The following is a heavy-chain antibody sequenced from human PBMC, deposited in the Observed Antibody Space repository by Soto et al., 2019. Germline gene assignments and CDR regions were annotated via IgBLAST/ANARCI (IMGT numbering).Heavy chain of an antibody. CDR2: ISWNSEDT. J-gene: IGHJ4*02. CDR1: GFNFEDYG. Sequence: EGQLVESGGGLVQTGRSLRLSCRDSGFNFEDYGMHWVRQAPGKGLEWVSSISWNSEDTGYADSVRGRFTTSRDNAKNSLYLEMNSLRPEDTALYFCGKGIPPEQWGQGTQVTVSS. CDR3: GKGIPPEQ. D-gene: IGHD2-21*01. V-gene: IGHV3-9*01.